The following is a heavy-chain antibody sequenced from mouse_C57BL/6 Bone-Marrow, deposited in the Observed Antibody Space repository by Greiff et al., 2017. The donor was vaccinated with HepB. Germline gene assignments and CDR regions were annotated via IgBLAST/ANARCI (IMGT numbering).Heavy chain of an antibody. D-gene: IGHD2-5*01. CDR3: ARAFYFSSYDY. Sequence: QVQLQQSGAELVKPGASVKLSCKASGYTFTSYWMHWVKQRPGQGLEWIGYIYPSSGNTKYNEKFKNKATLTADKSSSTAYMQLSSLTYEDSAVYYCARAFYFSSYDYWGQGTTVTVSS. V-gene: IGHV1-7*01. CDR1: GYTFTSYW. J-gene: IGHJ2*01. CDR2: IYPSSGNT.